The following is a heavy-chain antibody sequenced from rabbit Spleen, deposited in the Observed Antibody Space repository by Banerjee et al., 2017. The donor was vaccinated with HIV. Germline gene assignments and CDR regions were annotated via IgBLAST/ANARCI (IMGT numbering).Heavy chain of an antibody. D-gene: IGHD1-1*01. V-gene: IGHV1S40*01. CDR1: RFDFSSGYD. J-gene: IGHJ4*01. CDR2: IYTGDGNT. CDR3: ARSGSDYWIYFYL. Sequence: QSLEESGGGLVQPEGSLTLTCKGFRFDFSSGYDMCWVRQAPGKGLEWVGCIYTGDGNTYYASWAKGRFTISKTSSTVDLKMTSLTAADTATYFCARSGSDYWIYFYLWGPGTLVTVS.